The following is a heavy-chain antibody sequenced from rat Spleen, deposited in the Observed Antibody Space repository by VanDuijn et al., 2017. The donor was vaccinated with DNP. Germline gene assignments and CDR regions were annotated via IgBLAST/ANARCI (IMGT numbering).Heavy chain of an antibody. D-gene: IGHD1-10*01. V-gene: IGHV5-27*01. Sequence: EVQLVESGGGLVQPGRSLKLSCAASGFSFRSNWLNWIRQAPGKGLEWVASITPDGSSTNYRDSVKGRFTISRDNAQSTLYLQMDSLRSEDTATYYCATGPITTFAYWGQGTLVTVSS. CDR1: GFSFRSNW. CDR2: ITPDGSST. CDR3: ATGPITTFAY. J-gene: IGHJ3*01.